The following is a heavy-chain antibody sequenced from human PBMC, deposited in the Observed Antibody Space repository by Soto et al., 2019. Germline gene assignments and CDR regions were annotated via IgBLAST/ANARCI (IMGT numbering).Heavy chain of an antibody. Sequence: QVQLVESGGGVVQPGRSLRLSCAASGFTFSSYAMHWVRQAPGKGLEWVAVISYDGSNKYYADSVKGRFTISRDNSKNTLYLQMNSLRAEDTAVYYCARDLSYYDFWSGPDYWGQGTLVTVSS. D-gene: IGHD3-3*01. CDR2: ISYDGSNK. CDR3: ARDLSYYDFWSGPDY. J-gene: IGHJ4*02. V-gene: IGHV3-30-3*01. CDR1: GFTFSSYA.